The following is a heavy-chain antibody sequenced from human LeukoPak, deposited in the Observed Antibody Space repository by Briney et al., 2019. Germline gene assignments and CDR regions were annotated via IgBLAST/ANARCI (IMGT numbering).Heavy chain of an antibody. CDR1: GFTFSNYA. CDR3: ARLVGDSSGYTPGFGY. J-gene: IGHJ4*02. V-gene: IGHV3-23*01. CDR2: ITDSGRSS. Sequence: GGSLRLSCAFSGFTFSNYAMSWVRQAPGKGLEWISGITDSGRSSYFADSVRGRFTISRDKSKNTLYLQMNSLRAEDTAMYYCARLVGDSSGYTPGFGYWGQGTLVTVSS. D-gene: IGHD3-22*01.